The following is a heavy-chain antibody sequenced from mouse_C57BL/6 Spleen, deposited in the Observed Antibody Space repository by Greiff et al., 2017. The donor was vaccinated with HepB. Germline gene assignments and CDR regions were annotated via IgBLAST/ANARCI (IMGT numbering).Heavy chain of an antibody. D-gene: IGHD1-1*01. Sequence: EVKLMESGEGLVKPGGSLKLSCAAPGFTFSSYAMSWVRQTPEKRLEWVAYISSGGDYIYYADTVKGRFTISRDNARNTLYLQMSSLKSEDTAMYYCTRDQGYYGSSTFAYWGQGTLVTVSA. CDR3: TRDQGYYGSSTFAY. V-gene: IGHV5-9-1*02. CDR1: GFTFSSYA. J-gene: IGHJ3*01. CDR2: ISSGGDYI.